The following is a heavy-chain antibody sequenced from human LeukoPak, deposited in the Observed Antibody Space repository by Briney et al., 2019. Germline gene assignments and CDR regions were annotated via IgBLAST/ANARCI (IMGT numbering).Heavy chain of an antibody. CDR3: ARLGDSSSSWAYFDY. Sequence: PSETLSLTCTVSGGSISSSSYYWGWIRQPPGKGLEWHGSIYYSGSTYYNPSLKSRVTISVDTSKNQLSLKLSSVTAADTAGYYCARLGDSSSSWAYFDYWGQGTLVTVSS. J-gene: IGHJ4*02. V-gene: IGHV4-39*01. D-gene: IGHD6-13*01. CDR2: IYYSGST. CDR1: GGSISSSSYY.